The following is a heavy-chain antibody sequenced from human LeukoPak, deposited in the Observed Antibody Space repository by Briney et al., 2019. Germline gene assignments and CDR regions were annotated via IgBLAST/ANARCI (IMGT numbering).Heavy chain of an antibody. CDR1: GFTFSNYA. D-gene: IGHD2-15*01. CDR2: ISGRGGTT. J-gene: IGHJ4*01. Sequence: GGSLRLSCAASGFTFSNYAMSWVRQAPGKGLEWVSGISGRGGTTYYADSVKGRFTISRDNSKNTLYLQMNSLRAEDTAVYYFSKWGYCSGGSFEGWCDYWGQGTLVTGSS. CDR3: SKWGYCSGGSFEGWCDY. V-gene: IGHV3-23*01.